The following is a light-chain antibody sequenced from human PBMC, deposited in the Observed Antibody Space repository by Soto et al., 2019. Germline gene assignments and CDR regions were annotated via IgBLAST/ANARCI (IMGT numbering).Light chain of an antibody. CDR1: LRISKY. V-gene: IGKV1-39*01. CDR3: QQSHSTPLT. J-gene: IGKJ4*01. CDR2: GAS. Sequence: DIQVIQSPSSLSASVGDRVTITCRASLRISKYLNWYQQKPGKAPKLLIYGASTLQSGVPSRFSGTVSGTDFTLIISSLQPEDSATYYCQQSHSTPLTFGGGTKLE.